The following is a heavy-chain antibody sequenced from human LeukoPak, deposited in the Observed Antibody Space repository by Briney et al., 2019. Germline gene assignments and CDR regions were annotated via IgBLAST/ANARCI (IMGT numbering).Heavy chain of an antibody. Sequence: SGGSLRLSCAASGFTFSSYGMHWVRQAPGKGLEWVAVISYDGSNKYYADSVKGRFTISRDNSKNTLYLQMNSLRAEDTAVYYCAKGIAAAGAFDYWGQGTLVTVSS. CDR3: AKGIAAAGAFDY. CDR2: ISYDGSNK. V-gene: IGHV3-30*18. J-gene: IGHJ4*02. D-gene: IGHD6-13*01. CDR1: GFTFSSYG.